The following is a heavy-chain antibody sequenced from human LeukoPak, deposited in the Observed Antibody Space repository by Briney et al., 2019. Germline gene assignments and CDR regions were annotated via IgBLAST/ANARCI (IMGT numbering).Heavy chain of an antibody. J-gene: IGHJ2*01. CDR1: GFTFSSYA. CDR3: VKAPSWYFDF. Sequence: PGGSLRLSCAASGFTFSSYAMSWVRQAPGKGLEWVSHISGSGGSTYYADSVKSRFTISRDNSKNTLYLQMNSLRAEDTAVYYCVKAPSWYFDFWGRGTLVTVSS. CDR2: ISGSGGST. V-gene: IGHV3-23*01.